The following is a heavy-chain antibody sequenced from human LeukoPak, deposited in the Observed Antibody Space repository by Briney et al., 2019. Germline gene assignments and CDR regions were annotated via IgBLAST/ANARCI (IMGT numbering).Heavy chain of an antibody. CDR3: ARDQEQQQIYDY. J-gene: IGHJ4*02. CDR2: INPDSGGT. V-gene: IGHV1-2*02. Sequence: ASVKVSCKASGYTFTGYYMHWVRQAPGQGLEWMGWINPDSGGTNYAQKFQGRVTMTRDTSISTAYMELSRPRSDDTAVYYCARDQEQQQIYDYWGQGTLVTVSS. CDR1: GYTFTGYY. D-gene: IGHD6-13*01.